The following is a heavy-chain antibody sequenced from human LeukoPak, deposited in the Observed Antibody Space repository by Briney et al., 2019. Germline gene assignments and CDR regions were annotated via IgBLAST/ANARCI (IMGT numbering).Heavy chain of an antibody. D-gene: IGHD1-26*01. Sequence: SAKVSCKASGGTFSSYAISWVRQAPGQGLEWMGGVIPIFGTANYAQQFQGRVTSTADESTSTAYMELSSLRSEDTVLYYCARSRDLGEYSGSYGRFDPWGQGTLVTASS. V-gene: IGHV1-69*13. J-gene: IGHJ5*02. CDR3: ARSRDLGEYSGSYGRFDP. CDR2: VIPIFGTA. CDR1: GGTFSSYA.